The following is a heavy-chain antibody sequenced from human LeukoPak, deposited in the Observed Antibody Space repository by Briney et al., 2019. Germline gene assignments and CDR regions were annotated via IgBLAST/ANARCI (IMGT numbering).Heavy chain of an antibody. V-gene: IGHV3-23*01. CDR1: GFTFSSYA. J-gene: IGHJ6*02. Sequence: GASLRLSCAASGFTFSSYAMSWVRQAPGKGLEWVSAISGSGGSTYYADSVKGRFTISRDNSKNTLYLQMNSLRAEDTAVYCCANCPPVFCSSTSAEGMDVWGQGTTVTVSS. CDR2: ISGSGGST. CDR3: ANCPPVFCSSTSAEGMDV. D-gene: IGHD2-2*01.